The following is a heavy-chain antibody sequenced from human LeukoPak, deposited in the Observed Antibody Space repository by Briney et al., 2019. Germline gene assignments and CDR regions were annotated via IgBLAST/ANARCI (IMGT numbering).Heavy chain of an antibody. Sequence: PGGSLGLSCSVSGFTFSTYVMHWVRQAPGKGLEYVSAISSNGDNTYYADSVKGRFTISRDNSKNTLYLQMSSLRADDTAVYYCVRGTGYWGQGTPVTVSS. J-gene: IGHJ4*02. CDR3: VRGTGY. CDR1: GFTFSTYV. CDR2: ISSNGDNT. V-gene: IGHV3-64D*06.